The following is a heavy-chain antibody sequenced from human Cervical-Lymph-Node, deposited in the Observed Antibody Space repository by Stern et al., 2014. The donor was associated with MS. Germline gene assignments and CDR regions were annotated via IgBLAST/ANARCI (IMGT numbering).Heavy chain of an antibody. V-gene: IGHV3-21*02. CDR3: ATSSDGDPVATPVYWYFDL. CDR2: ISSVSTYI. D-gene: IGHD5-24*01. Sequence: EVQLVESGGGLAKPGGSLRLSCAASGFTFTNYNMNWVRQAPGKGLEWVSSISSVSTYIHYADSVKGRFSISRDNAKKSLYLQMNSLRADDTAVYYCATSSDGDPVATPVYWYFDLWGRGTLVTVSS. J-gene: IGHJ2*01. CDR1: GFTFTNYN.